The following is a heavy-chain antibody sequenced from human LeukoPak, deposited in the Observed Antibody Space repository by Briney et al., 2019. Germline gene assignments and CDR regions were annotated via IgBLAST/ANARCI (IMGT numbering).Heavy chain of an antibody. CDR2: IYTSGST. CDR3: ARDIAAAEYNWFDP. D-gene: IGHD6-13*01. CDR1: GYSISSGYY. V-gene: IGHV4-61*02. J-gene: IGHJ5*02. Sequence: SETLSLTCAVSGYSISSGYYWSWIRQPAGKGLEWIGRIYTSGSTNYNPSLKSRVTISVDTSKNQFSLKLSSVTAADTAVYYCARDIAAAEYNWFDPWGQGTLVTVSS.